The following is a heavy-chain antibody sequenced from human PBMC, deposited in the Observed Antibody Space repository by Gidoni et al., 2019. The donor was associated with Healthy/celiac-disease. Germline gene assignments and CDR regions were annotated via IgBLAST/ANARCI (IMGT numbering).Heavy chain of an antibody. CDR2: ISWNSGSI. CDR3: AKDYDSSGYYYYYFDY. V-gene: IGHV3-9*01. J-gene: IGHJ4*02. CDR1: GFTFDDYA. D-gene: IGHD3-22*01. Sequence: EVQLVESGGGLVQPGRSLRLSCAASGFTFDDYAMHWARQAPGKGLEWVSGISWNSGSIGYADSVKGRFTISRDNAKNSLYLQMNSLRAEDTALYYCAKDYDSSGYYYYYFDYWGQGTLVTVSS.